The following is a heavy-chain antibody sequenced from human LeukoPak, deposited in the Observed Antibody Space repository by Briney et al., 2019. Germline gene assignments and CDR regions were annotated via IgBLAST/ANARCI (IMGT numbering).Heavy chain of an antibody. CDR1: GFTFSSYS. V-gene: IGHV3-48*01. J-gene: IGHJ4*02. CDR2: ISSSSSTI. CDR3: AKLLGSGSGDY. Sequence: GGSLRLSCAASGFTFSSYSMNWVRQAPGKGLEWVSYISSSSSTIYYADSVKGRFTISRDNSKNTLYLQMNSLRAEDTAVYYCAKLLGSGSGDYWGQGTLVTVSS. D-gene: IGHD2/OR15-2a*01.